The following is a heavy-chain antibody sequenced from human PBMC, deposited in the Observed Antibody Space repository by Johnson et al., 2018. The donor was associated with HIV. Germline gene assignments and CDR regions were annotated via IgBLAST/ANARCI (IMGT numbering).Heavy chain of an antibody. Sequence: VQLVESGGGLVQPGESLRLSCAASGFIFNNYWMNWVRQAPGKGLEWVATIKQDGSEKFYVDSVKGRFTISRDNAKNSLCLQMNILRVDDTAVYYCARPGEGRDASVFRAFDIWGQGTMVTVSS. J-gene: IGHJ3*02. V-gene: IGHV3-7*05. CDR3: ARPGEGRDASVFRAFDI. CDR1: GFIFNNYW. CDR2: IKQDGSEK. D-gene: IGHD5-24*01.